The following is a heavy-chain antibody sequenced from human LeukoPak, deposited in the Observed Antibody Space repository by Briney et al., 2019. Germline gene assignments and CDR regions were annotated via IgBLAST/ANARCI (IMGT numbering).Heavy chain of an antibody. CDR2: INPRSGDT. V-gene: IGHV1-2*02. CDR1: GFPLTAYY. Sequence: ASVKVSCKASGFPLTAYYMHGVRQAPGQGLKGMGWINPRSGDTNYAQKFLGRVTMTRDTSISTAYMELSRLRSDDTAVYYCARGKHYGDFDYWGQGTLVTVSS. D-gene: IGHD4-17*01. CDR3: ARGKHYGDFDY. J-gene: IGHJ4*02.